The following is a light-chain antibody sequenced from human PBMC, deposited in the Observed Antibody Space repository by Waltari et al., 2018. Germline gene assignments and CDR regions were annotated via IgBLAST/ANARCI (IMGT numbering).Light chain of an antibody. Sequence: DVVMTQSPLSLPVTRGQPATISCRSSQSLVHSDGTTYLNWFQQRPGQSPRRLIYKVFNRDSGVPDRFSGSGSGTDFTLKISRVEAEDVGAYYCMQATQWPLTFGQGTKVEIK. J-gene: IGKJ1*01. CDR2: KVF. V-gene: IGKV2-30*02. CDR1: QSLVHSDGTTY. CDR3: MQATQWPLT.